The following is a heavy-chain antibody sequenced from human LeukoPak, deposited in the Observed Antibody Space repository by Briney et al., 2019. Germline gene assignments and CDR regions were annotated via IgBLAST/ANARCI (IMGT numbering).Heavy chain of an antibody. CDR1: GGSISSYY. Sequence: PSETLSLTCTVSGGSISSYYWSWIRQPPGKGLEWIGYIYTSGSTNYNPSLKSRVTISVDTSKNQLSLKLRSVSAADTAVYYCASRPGYCSGGSCYSPWYFDLWGRGTLVTVSS. D-gene: IGHD2-15*01. V-gene: IGHV4-4*09. CDR2: IYTSGST. J-gene: IGHJ2*01. CDR3: ASRPGYCSGGSCYSPWYFDL.